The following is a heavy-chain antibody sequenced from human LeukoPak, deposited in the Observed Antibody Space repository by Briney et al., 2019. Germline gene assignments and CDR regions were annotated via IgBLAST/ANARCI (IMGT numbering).Heavy chain of an antibody. J-gene: IGHJ6*03. CDR2: IYTSGST. Sequence: PSETLSLTCTVSGGSISSSSYYWGWIRQPPGKGLEWIGRIYTSGSTNYNPSLKSRVTMSVDTSKNQFSLKLSSVTAADTAVYYCAREGPQLLYAYYYYYMDVWGKGTTVTVSS. V-gene: IGHV4-39*07. CDR3: AREGPQLLYAYYYYYMDV. D-gene: IGHD2-2*02. CDR1: GGSISSSSYY.